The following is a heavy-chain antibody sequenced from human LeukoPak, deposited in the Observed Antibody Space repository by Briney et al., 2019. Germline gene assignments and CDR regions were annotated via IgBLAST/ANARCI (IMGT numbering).Heavy chain of an antibody. CDR3: ATLPEYGEDH. D-gene: IGHD3-10*01. J-gene: IGHJ4*02. V-gene: IGHV4-59*08. CDR2: IYYSGST. CDR1: GGSISSYY. Sequence: SETLSLTCTVSGGSISSYYWSWIRQPPGKGLEWIGYIYYSGSTNYNPSLKSRVTISVDTSKNQFSLKLSSVTAADTAVYYCATLPEYGEDHWGQGTLVTVSS.